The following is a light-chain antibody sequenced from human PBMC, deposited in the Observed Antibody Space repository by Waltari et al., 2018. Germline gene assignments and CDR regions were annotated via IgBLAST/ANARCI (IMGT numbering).Light chain of an antibody. Sequence: QSVLPQPPSVSAAPGQRVTLPCPGGNPNIGTHYVSWSRQFPGTAPKLLIYEVSGRPSGIPGRFSGSKSGTSATLDITGLQAGDEADYYCGTWDSSLSGAVFGGGTHLTVL. CDR3: GTWDSSLSGAV. J-gene: IGLJ7*01. V-gene: IGLV1-51*02. CDR2: EVS. CDR1: NPNIGTHY.